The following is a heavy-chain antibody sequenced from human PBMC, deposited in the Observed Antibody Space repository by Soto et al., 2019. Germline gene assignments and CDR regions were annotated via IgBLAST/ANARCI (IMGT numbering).Heavy chain of an antibody. CDR1: GFTFSSYA. J-gene: IGHJ4*02. CDR3: ARELGYSSGRPNFDY. Sequence: EVLLVESGGGLEQPGGSLRLSCAASGFTFSSYAMNWVRQAPGKGLEWVSYISGGSGSVYYADSVKGRFTISRDNAKNSLYLQMNSLRVEDTAVYYCARELGYSSGRPNFDYWGQGTLVTVSS. D-gene: IGHD6-19*01. CDR2: ISGGSGSV. V-gene: IGHV3-48*01.